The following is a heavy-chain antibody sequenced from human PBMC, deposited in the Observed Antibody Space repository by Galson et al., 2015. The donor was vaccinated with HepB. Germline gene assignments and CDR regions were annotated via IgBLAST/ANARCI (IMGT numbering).Heavy chain of an antibody. V-gene: IGHV3-23*01. Sequence: SLRLSCAASGFTFSSYAMSWVRQAPGKGLEWVSAISGSGGSTYYADSVKGRFTISRDNSKNTLYLQMNSLRAEDTAVYYCAKDGFYSRGFYDYWGQGTLVTVSS. CDR3: AKDGFYSRGFYDY. D-gene: IGHD6-13*01. J-gene: IGHJ4*02. CDR2: ISGSGGST. CDR1: GFTFSSYA.